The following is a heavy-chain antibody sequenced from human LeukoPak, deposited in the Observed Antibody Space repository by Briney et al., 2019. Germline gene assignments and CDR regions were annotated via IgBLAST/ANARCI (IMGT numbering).Heavy chain of an antibody. CDR1: GFTVSSNY. J-gene: IGHJ3*02. CDR3: ARDANDYDILSCYYNRFDI. D-gene: IGHD3-9*01. Sequence: PGGSLRLSCAGSGFTVSSNYMSWARQAPGEGLECVTVMYSRGSTYYADSVKGRFTISRDNSKNTPYLQMNSLRAEDTAVYYCARDANDYDILSCYYNRFDIWGQGTMVTVSS. V-gene: IGHV3-66*01. CDR2: MYSRGST.